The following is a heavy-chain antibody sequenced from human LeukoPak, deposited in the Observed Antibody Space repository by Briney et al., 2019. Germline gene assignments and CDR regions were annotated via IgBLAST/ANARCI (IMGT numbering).Heavy chain of an antibody. Sequence: GGSLRLXCAASGFTFSSYEMNWVRQAPGKGLEWVSYISSSGSTIYYADSVKGRFTISRDNAKNSLYLQMNSLRAEDTAVYYCARDVLGYSGYDTFDYWGQGTLVTVSS. CDR1: GFTFSSYE. J-gene: IGHJ4*02. CDR2: ISSSGSTI. D-gene: IGHD5-12*01. CDR3: ARDVLGYSGYDTFDY. V-gene: IGHV3-48*03.